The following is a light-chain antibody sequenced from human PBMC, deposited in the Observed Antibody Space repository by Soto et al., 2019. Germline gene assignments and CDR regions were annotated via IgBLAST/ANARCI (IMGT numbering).Light chain of an antibody. J-gene: IGLJ1*01. Sequence: QSALTQPPSASGSPGQSVAISCTGTSSDVGGYNYVSWYQQHPGKAPKLMLYEVNKRPSAVPDRFSGSKSGNTASLTVSGLQAEDEADYYCSSYAGSSNVFGTGTKVTVL. CDR1: SSDVGGYNY. CDR2: EVN. CDR3: SSYAGSSNV. V-gene: IGLV2-8*01.